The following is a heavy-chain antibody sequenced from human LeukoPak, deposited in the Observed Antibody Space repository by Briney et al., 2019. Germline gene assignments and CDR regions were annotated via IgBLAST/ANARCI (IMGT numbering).Heavy chain of an antibody. CDR1: GFTFSNSG. CDR2: ISSTSSTI. CDR3: AALVGAT. V-gene: IGHV3-48*04. Sequence: GGSLRLSCAASGFTFSNSGMKWVRQAPGKGLEWVSYISSTSSTIYYADSVKGRFTISRDNTNNSLYLQMNSLRAEDTAVYYCAALVGATWGQGTLVTVSS. D-gene: IGHD1-26*01. J-gene: IGHJ4*02.